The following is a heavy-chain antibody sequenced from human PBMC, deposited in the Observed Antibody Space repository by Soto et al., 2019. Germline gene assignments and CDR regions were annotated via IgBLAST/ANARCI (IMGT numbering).Heavy chain of an antibody. CDR1: GGTFSSYT. D-gene: IGHD3-10*01. J-gene: IGHJ6*02. Sequence: QVQLVQSGAEVKKPGSSVKVSCKASGGTFSSYTISWVRQAPGQGLEWMGRIIPILGIANYAQKFQGRVTITADKATSTGYMELSSLRSEDTAVYYCARDRSRVRGAPGHYYYYYGMDVWGQGTTVTVSS. V-gene: IGHV1-69*08. CDR3: ARDRSRVRGAPGHYYYYYGMDV. CDR2: IIPILGIA.